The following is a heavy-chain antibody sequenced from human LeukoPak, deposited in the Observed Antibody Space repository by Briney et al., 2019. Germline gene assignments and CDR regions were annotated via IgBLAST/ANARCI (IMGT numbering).Heavy chain of an antibody. CDR2: IYYSGST. V-gene: IGHV4-39*01. Sequence: PWETLSLTCSVSGGAIRSSSDDWGSIRKPPGKGLEWIGSIYYSGSTYYNPSLKSRVTISVDTSKNQFSLKLSSVTAADTAVYYCARRRSGSGTFDYWGQGTLVTVSS. J-gene: IGHJ4*02. CDR3: ARRRSGSGTFDY. CDR1: GGAIRSSSDD. D-gene: IGHD3-10*01.